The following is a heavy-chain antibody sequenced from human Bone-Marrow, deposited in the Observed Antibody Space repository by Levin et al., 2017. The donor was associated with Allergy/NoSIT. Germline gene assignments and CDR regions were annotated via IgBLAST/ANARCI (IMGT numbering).Heavy chain of an antibody. CDR2: INHSGST. V-gene: IGHV4-34*01. CDR1: GGSFSGYY. CDR3: ARADGNGDYPLRY. J-gene: IGHJ4*02. Sequence: SETLSLTCAVYGGSFSGYYWSWIRQPPGKGLEWIGEINHSGSTNYNPSLKSRVTISVDTSKNQFSLKLSSVTAADTAVYYCARADGNGDYPLRYWGQGTLVTVSS. D-gene: IGHD4-17*01.